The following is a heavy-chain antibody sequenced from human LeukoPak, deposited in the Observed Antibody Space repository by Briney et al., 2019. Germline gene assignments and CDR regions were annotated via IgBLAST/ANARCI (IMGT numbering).Heavy chain of an antibody. Sequence: GGSLRLSCAASGFTFSSYGMHWVRQAPGKGLEWVAFIRYGGSNKYYADSVKGRFTISRDNSKNTLYLQMNSLRAEDTAVYYCAKDPGADYSNYIDYWGQGTLVTVSS. CDR3: AKDPGADYSNYIDY. CDR1: GFTFSSYG. CDR2: IRYGGSNK. D-gene: IGHD4-11*01. J-gene: IGHJ4*02. V-gene: IGHV3-30*02.